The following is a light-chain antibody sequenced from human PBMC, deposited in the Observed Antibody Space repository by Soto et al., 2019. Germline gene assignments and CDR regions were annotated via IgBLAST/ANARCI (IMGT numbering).Light chain of an antibody. CDR3: AAWDDSLSGVV. CDR2: RNN. CDR1: SSNIGSNF. Sequence: QPMLTQPPSASGTPGQRVTISCSGSSSNIGSNFIYWYQQLPGTAPKLLIYRNNERPSGVPDRFSGSKSGTSASLAISGLRSEDEADYHCAAWDDSLSGVVFGGGTKLTVL. J-gene: IGLJ2*01. V-gene: IGLV1-47*01.